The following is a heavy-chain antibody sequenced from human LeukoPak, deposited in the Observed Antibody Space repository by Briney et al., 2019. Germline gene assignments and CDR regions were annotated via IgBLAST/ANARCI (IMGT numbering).Heavy chain of an antibody. V-gene: IGHV1-18*01. CDR2: ISVHNGNT. D-gene: IGHD6-6*01. Sequence: ASVKVSCKASGYTFRTYGINWVRQAPGQGLEWMGWISVHNGNTNYAQKLQGRATMTTDTPTSTAYMELRSLRSDDTAVYYCTRDAYSTSSSGFDPWGQGTLVTVSS. J-gene: IGHJ5*02. CDR3: TRDAYSTSSSGFDP. CDR1: GYTFRTYG.